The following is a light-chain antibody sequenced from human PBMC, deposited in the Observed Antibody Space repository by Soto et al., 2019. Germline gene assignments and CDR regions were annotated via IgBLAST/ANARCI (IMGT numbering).Light chain of an antibody. V-gene: IGKV3-20*01. J-gene: IGKJ1*01. CDR2: GAS. CDR3: QQYGSTPVT. CDR1: HRVTSIY. Sequence: IVLTQSPGTLSLSPVEVATLSCRSVHRVTSIYLAWYQQKPGQAPKLLIYGASSMATGIPDRFSGSGSGTDFTLTISRLEPEDFAVYYCQQYGSTPVTFGQGTKVDIK.